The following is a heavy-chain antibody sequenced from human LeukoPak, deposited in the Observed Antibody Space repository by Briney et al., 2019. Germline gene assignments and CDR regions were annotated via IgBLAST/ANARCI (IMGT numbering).Heavy chain of an antibody. CDR1: GYTFNIYG. Sequence: GASVKVSCKASGYTFNIYGIIWVRQAPGQGLEWMGGIIPIFGTANYAQKFQGIVTMTRDTSTSTVYMELSSLRSEDTAVYYCARDYYDSSGYFRNHAFDIWGQGTMVTVSS. J-gene: IGHJ3*02. V-gene: IGHV1-69*05. CDR3: ARDYYDSSGYFRNHAFDI. D-gene: IGHD3-22*01. CDR2: IIPIFGTA.